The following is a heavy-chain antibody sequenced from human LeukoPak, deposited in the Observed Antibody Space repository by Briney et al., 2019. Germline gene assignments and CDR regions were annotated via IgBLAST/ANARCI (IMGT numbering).Heavy chain of an antibody. CDR2: ISSGSSYI. J-gene: IGHJ4*02. V-gene: IGHV3-21*01. CDR3: ARGAPYCSSTSCYNY. D-gene: IGHD2-2*02. CDR1: GFTFSSYS. Sequence: PGGSLRLSCAASGFTFSSYSMNWVRQAPGKGLEWVSSISSGSSYIYYADSVKGRFTISRDNAKNSLYLQMNSLRAEDTAVYYCARGAPYCSSTSCYNYWGQGTLVTVSS.